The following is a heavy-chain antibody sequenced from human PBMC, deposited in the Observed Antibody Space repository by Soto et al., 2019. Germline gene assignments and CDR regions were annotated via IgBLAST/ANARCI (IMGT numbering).Heavy chain of an antibody. CDR1: GYTFTSYA. Sequence: ASVKVSCKASGYTFTSYAMHWVRQAPGQRLEWMGWINAGNGNTKYSQKFQGRVTITRDTSASTAYMELRSLRSDDTAVYYCARDSAGTTVTTSDYWGQGTLVTVSS. CDR3: ARDSAGTTVTTSDY. D-gene: IGHD4-17*01. J-gene: IGHJ4*02. CDR2: INAGNGNT. V-gene: IGHV1-3*01.